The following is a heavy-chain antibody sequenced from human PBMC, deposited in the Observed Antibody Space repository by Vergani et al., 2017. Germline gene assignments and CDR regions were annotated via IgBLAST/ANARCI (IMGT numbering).Heavy chain of an antibody. CDR2: IDLDDDK. CDR3: ARAIRRKKYYYYGMDV. Sequence: QVTLRESGPALVKPTQTLTLTCTFSGFSLSTSGMCVSWIRQPPGKALEWLALIDLDDDKYYSTSLKTRLTISKDTSKNQVVLQMTIMDPVDTATYYCARAIRRKKYYYYGMDVWGQGTTVTVSS. J-gene: IGHJ6*02. D-gene: IGHD2-2*01. CDR1: GFSLSTSGMC. V-gene: IGHV2-70*01.